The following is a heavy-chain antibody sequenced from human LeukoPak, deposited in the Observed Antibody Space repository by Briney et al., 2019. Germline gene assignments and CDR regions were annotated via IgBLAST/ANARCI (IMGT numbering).Heavy chain of an antibody. V-gene: IGHV4-34*01. D-gene: IGHD4-11*01. CDR2: INHSGST. J-gene: IGHJ6*02. Sequence: SETLSLTCAVYGGSFSGYYWSWIRQPPGKGLEWIGEINHSGSTNYNPSLKSRVTIPVDTSKNQFSLKLSSVTAADTAVYYCARGRVATVTTVFRRYGMDVWGQGTTVTVSS. CDR1: GGSFSGYY. CDR3: ARGRVATVTTVFRRYGMDV.